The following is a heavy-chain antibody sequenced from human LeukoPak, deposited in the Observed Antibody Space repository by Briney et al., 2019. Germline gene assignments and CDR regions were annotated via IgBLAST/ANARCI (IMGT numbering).Heavy chain of an antibody. CDR2: TSGSGGNP. CDR1: GGSISGYY. D-gene: IGHD3-10*01. CDR3: AKETGIILVRGAVDY. Sequence: ETLSLTCTVSGGSISGYYWNWIRQTPGKGLEWVSVTSGSGGNPYYADSVKGRFTISRDNSKNTLYLHMNSLRAEDTALYYCAKETGIILVRGAVDYWGQGTLVTVSS. J-gene: IGHJ4*02. V-gene: IGHV3-23*01.